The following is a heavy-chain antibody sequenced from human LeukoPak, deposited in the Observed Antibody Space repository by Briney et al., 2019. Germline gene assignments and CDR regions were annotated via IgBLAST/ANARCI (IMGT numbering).Heavy chain of an antibody. V-gene: IGHV3-74*01. D-gene: IGHD2-8*01. CDR1: GFTFSSYW. J-gene: IGHJ4*02. Sequence: GGSLRLSCAASGFTFSSYWMLWARQAPGKGLVWVSRINSDGSNTGYADSVKGRFAISRDNSKNTLYLQMNSLRVEDTAIYYCAKAGYAGSSTTTYGDHWGQGTLVSVSS. CDR2: INSDGSNT. CDR3: AKAGYAGSSTTTYGDH.